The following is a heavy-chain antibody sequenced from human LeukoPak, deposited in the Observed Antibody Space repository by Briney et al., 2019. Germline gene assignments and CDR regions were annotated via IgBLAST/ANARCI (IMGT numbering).Heavy chain of an antibody. CDR1: GFIFSSYS. J-gene: IGHJ5*02. Sequence: PGRSLRLSRAAAGFIFSSYSMHRVRQAPGKGREGVAVISYDGSNKYYPDSVRGRFTISRDNSKNTLFLQMNSLRAEDTAVYYCAKDFGYGSGTYIDQWGQGTLVTVSS. CDR3: AKDFGYGSGTYIDQ. V-gene: IGHV3-30*18. CDR2: ISYDGSNK. D-gene: IGHD3-10*01.